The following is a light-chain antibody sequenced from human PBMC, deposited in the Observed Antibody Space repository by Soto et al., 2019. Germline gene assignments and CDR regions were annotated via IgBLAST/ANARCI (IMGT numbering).Light chain of an antibody. Sequence: EIVLTNSPGTLSLSPWEIATLSCRASQSFRGLLAWYQQKPGQAPRLLIYDAYNRATGIPPRFSGSGSGTDFTLTISSLEPEDSAVHYCQQRHMWPITFGQETRLEIK. V-gene: IGKV3-11*01. CDR1: QSFRGL. CDR2: DAY. J-gene: IGKJ5*01. CDR3: QQRHMWPIT.